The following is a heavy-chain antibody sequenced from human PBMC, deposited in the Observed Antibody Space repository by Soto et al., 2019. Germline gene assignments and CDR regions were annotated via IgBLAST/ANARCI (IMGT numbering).Heavy chain of an antibody. Sequence: AGSMRLSCAASGFTFSSYAMSWVRQAPGKGLEWVSAISGSGGSTYYADSVKGRFTISRDNSKNTLYLQMNSLRAEDTAVYYCAKDPGDLTGYYLNNLFDTWVQGS. CDR2: ISGSGGST. CDR3: AKDPGDLTGYYLNNLFDT. J-gene: IGHJ5*02. D-gene: IGHD3-9*01. CDR1: GFTFSSYA. V-gene: IGHV3-23*01.